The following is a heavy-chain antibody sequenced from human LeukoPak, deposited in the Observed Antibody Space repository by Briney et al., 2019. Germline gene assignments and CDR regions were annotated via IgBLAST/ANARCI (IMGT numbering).Heavy chain of an antibody. Sequence: PGGSLRLSCAASGFTFSSYEMNWVRQAPGKGLEWVSFISTSSSYIYYADSVKGRFTISRDNAKNSLYLQMNSLRADDTAVYYCARVLDVWLHSDYWGQGTLVTVSS. V-gene: IGHV3-21*01. CDR3: ARVLDVWLHSDY. CDR1: GFTFSSYE. J-gene: IGHJ4*02. D-gene: IGHD5-12*01. CDR2: ISTSSSYI.